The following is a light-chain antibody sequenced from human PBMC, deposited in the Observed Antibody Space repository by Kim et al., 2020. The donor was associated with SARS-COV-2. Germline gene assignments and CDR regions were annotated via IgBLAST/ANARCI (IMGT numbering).Light chain of an antibody. CDR3: QQYNTYAWT. CDR1: QSISSW. V-gene: IGKV1-5*03. J-gene: IGKJ1*01. Sequence: DIQMTPSPSTLSASVGDRVTITCRASQSISSWLAWYQQKPGKAPKLLIYKASSLEGGVPSRFSGSGSGTEFTLTISSLQPDDFATYYCQQYNTYAWTFGQGTKVDIK. CDR2: KAS.